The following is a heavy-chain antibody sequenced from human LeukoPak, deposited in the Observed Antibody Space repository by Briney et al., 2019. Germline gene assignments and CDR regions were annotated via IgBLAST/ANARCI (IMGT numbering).Heavy chain of an antibody. CDR3: AEGIAAAGPNYFGY. CDR2: ISGSCGST. V-gene: IGHV3-23*01. Sequence: GGSLRLSCAASGFTFSSYAMSWVHQAPGKGLEWVSAISGSCGSTYHADSVKGRFTISRDNSKNTLYLQMNSLRAEDTAVYYCAEGIAAAGPNYFGYWGQGTLVTVSS. J-gene: IGHJ4*02. CDR1: GFTFSSYA. D-gene: IGHD6-13*01.